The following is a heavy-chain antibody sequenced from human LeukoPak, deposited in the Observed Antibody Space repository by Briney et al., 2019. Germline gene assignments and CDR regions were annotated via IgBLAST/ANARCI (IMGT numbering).Heavy chain of an antibody. CDR2: IYSGGST. D-gene: IGHD2-15*01. CDR1: GFTVSSNY. CDR3: AKGAGYCSGGSCYSAVLHYGMDV. Sequence: TGGSLRLSCAASGFTVSSNYMSWVRQAPGKGLKWVSVIYSGGSTYYADSVKGRFTISRDNSKNTLYLQMNSLRAEDTAVYYCAKGAGYCSGGSCYSAVLHYGMDVWGQGTTVTVSS. V-gene: IGHV3-53*01. J-gene: IGHJ6*02.